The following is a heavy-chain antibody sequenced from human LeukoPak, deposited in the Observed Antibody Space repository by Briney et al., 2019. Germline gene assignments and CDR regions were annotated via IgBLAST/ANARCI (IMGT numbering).Heavy chain of an antibody. CDR1: GGSISSYY. CDR3: ARGGSYDILTGYYLPFDY. Sequence: PSETLSLTCTVSGGSISSYYWSWIRQPPGKGLEWIGYIYYSGSTNYNPSLKSRVTISVDTSKNQFSLKLSSVTAADTAVYYCARGGSYDILTGYYLPFDYWGQGTLLTVSS. CDR2: IYYSGST. D-gene: IGHD3-9*01. J-gene: IGHJ4*02. V-gene: IGHV4-59*01.